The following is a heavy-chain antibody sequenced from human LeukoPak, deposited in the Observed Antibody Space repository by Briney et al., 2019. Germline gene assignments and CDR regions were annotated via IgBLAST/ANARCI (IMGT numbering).Heavy chain of an antibody. D-gene: IGHD6-19*01. J-gene: IGHJ4*02. V-gene: IGHV3-23*01. CDR1: GFTFSSYA. CDR2: ISGSGGST. Sequence: PGGSLRLSCAASGFTFSSYAMSWVRQAPGKGLEWVSAISGSGGSTYYADSVKGRFTISRDNSKNTLYLQMNSLRAEDTAVYYCATSRSGWYRTFDYWGQGTLVTVPS. CDR3: ATSRSGWYRTFDY.